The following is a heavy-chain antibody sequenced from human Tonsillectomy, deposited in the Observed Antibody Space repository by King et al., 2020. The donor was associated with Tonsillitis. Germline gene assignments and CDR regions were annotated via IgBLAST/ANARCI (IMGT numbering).Heavy chain of an antibody. D-gene: IGHD3/OR15-3a*01. CDR2: IGTAGDT. CDR3: ARWTDERYCDL. V-gene: IGHV3-13*01. J-gene: IGHJ2*01. Sequence: VQLVEFGGGLVQPGGSLRLSCAASGFTFSSYDMNWVRQATGKGLEWVSAIGTAGDTYYAGSVKGRFTISRENAKNSLYLQMNSLRAGDTAVYYCARWTDERYCDLWGRGTLVTVSS. CDR1: GFTFSSYD.